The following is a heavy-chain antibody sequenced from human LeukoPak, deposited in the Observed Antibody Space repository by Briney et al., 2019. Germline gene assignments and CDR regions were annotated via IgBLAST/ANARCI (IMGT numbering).Heavy chain of an antibody. J-gene: IGHJ5*02. Sequence: ASVKVSCKASGFTFTSYDINWVRQASGQGLEWMGWMNPNNGNTGYAQKFQGRVTMTRDTSISTAYMELRGLRSEDTAVYYRARDFREWLVTHWFDPWGQGTLVTVSS. CDR3: ARDFREWLVTHWFDP. CDR2: MNPNNGNT. D-gene: IGHD6-19*01. V-gene: IGHV1-8*01. CDR1: GFTFTSYD.